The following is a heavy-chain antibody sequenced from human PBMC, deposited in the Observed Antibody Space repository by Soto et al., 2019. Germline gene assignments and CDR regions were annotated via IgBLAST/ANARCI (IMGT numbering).Heavy chain of an antibody. D-gene: IGHD4-17*01. J-gene: IGHJ6*02. CDR2: ISFDGSNE. CDR1: GFTFSDYA. V-gene: IGHV3-30-3*01. CDR3: ARPAATVTFYSGMDV. Sequence: QVGGSLRLSCAASGFTFSDYAMHWVRQAPGKGLEWVAIISFDGSNEHYADSVQGRFTISRDNSENTLYLQMNSLRADDTAVYYCARPAATVTFYSGMDVWGQGTTVTVSS.